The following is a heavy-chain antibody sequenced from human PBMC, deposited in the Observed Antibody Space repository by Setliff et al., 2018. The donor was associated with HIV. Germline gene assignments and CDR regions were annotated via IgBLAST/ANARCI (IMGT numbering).Heavy chain of an antibody. Sequence: KPSETLSLTCTVSGGSIGGYYWSWIRQPPGTGLEWLGCIYSGGSTNYNPSLESRVTISLDTSKNQFSLRLTSVTAADTAVYYCARVRSYGSAYDAFDVWGPGTMVTVPS. V-gene: IGHV4-4*08. CDR1: GGSIGGYY. CDR3: ARVRSYGSAYDAFDV. D-gene: IGHD3-10*01. CDR2: IYSGGST. J-gene: IGHJ3*01.